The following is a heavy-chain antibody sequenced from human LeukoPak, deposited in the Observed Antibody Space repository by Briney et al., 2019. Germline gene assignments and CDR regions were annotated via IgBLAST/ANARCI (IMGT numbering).Heavy chain of an antibody. V-gene: IGHV1-24*01. CDR2: FDPEDGET. CDR1: GYTLTELS. Sequence: ASVKVSCKVSGYTLTELSMHWVRQAPGKGLEWMGGFDPEDGETIYAQKFQGRVTMTRDTSTSTVYMELSSLRSEDTAVYYCARDVKASSGYYGVYWGQGTLVTVSS. J-gene: IGHJ4*02. D-gene: IGHD3-22*01. CDR3: ARDVKASSGYYGVY.